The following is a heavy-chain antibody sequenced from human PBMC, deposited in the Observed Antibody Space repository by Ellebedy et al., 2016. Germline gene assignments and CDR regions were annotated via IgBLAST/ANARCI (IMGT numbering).Heavy chain of an antibody. D-gene: IGHD3-22*01. CDR3: AREGYDSSGYYSVH. J-gene: IGHJ4*02. CDR1: GGSISSYY. Sequence: GSLRLSCTVSGGSISSYYWSWIRQPPGKGLEWIGYIYYSGSTNYNPSLKSRVTISVDTSKNQFSLKLSSVTAADTAVYYCAREGYDSSGYYSVHWGQGTLVTVSS. CDR2: IYYSGST. V-gene: IGHV4-59*01.